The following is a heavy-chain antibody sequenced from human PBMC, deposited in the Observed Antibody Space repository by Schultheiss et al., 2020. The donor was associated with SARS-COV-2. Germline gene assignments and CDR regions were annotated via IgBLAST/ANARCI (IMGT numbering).Heavy chain of an antibody. CDR1: GFTFDDYA. D-gene: IGHD1-26*01. V-gene: IGHV3-9*01. CDR2: ISWNSGSI. J-gene: IGHJ4*02. CDR3: ATWEERSGSYLGQSEGDY. Sequence: SLKISCAASGFTFDDYAMHWVRQAPGKGLEWVSGISWNSGSIGYADSVKGRFTISRDNAKNSLYLQMNSLRAEDTALYYCATWEERSGSYLGQSEGDYWGQGTLVTVSS.